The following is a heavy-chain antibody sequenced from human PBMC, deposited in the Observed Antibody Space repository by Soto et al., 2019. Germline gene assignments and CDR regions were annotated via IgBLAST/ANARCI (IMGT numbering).Heavy chain of an antibody. D-gene: IGHD5-18*01. CDR3: ARSWIQIWLHGMDV. J-gene: IGHJ6*02. V-gene: IGHV4-59*01. CDR2: IYYSGST. Sequence: QVQLQESGPGLVKPSETLSLTCTVSGGSISSYYWSWIRQPPGKGLEWIGYIYYSGSTNYNPSLKNRVTISVDTSKNQFSLKLSSVNAAYTAVYYCARSWIQIWLHGMDVWGQGTTVTVSS. CDR1: GGSISSYY.